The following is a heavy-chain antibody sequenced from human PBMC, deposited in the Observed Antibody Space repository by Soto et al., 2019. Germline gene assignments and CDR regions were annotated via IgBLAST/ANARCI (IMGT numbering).Heavy chain of an antibody. CDR3: ARSNFYYYDNSGYLFDY. CDR2: IYPGDSDT. Sequence: GEALKISCKGSGYSFTSYWIGWVRQMPGKGLEWMGIIYPGDSDTRYSPSFQGQVTISADKSISTAYLQWSSLKASDTAMYYCARSNFYYYDNSGYLFDYWGQGTLVPVSS. CDR1: GYSFTSYW. J-gene: IGHJ4*02. V-gene: IGHV5-51*01. D-gene: IGHD3-22*01.